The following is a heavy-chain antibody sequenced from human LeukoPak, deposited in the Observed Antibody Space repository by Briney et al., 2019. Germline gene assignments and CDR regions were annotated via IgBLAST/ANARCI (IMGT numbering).Heavy chain of an antibody. CDR1: GFTFSSYW. V-gene: IGHV3-7*01. CDR2: IKQDGSEK. CDR3: ARCDSSSWDNWFDP. J-gene: IGHJ5*02. Sequence: GGSLRLSCAASGFTFSSYWMSCVRQAPGKGLEGVANIKQDGSEKYYVDSVKGRFTISRDNAKNSLYLQMNSLRAEDTAVYYCARCDSSSWDNWFDPWGQGTLVTVSS. D-gene: IGHD6-13*01.